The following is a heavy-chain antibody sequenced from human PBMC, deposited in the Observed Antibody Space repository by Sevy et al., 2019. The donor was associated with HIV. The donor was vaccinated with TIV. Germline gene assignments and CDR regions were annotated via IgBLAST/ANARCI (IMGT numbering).Heavy chain of an antibody. CDR1: GGTFSSYI. J-gene: IGHJ4*02. V-gene: IGHV1-69*13. Sequence: ASVKVSCKASGGTFSSYIVSWVRQAPGQGLEWMGGITPVLGTTNYPHKFQGRVTITADESMSTVYMEMSRLKSEDTAVYYCARWSLSIDYWGQGTLVTVSS. CDR3: ARWSLSIDY. CDR2: ITPVLGTT.